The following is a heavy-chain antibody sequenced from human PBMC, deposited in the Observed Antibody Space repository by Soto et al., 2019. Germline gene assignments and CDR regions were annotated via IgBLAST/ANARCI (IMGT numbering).Heavy chain of an antibody. CDR3: ARNLAPVTTPYYYYGMNV. Sequence: SVKVSCKASGGTFSSYAISWARQAPGQGLEWMGGIIPIFGTANYAQKFQGRVTITADESTSTAYMELSSLRSEDTAVYYCARNLAPVTTPYYYYGMNVWRQGPTVTFCS. D-gene: IGHD4-17*01. J-gene: IGHJ6*02. CDR2: IIPIFGTA. CDR1: GGTFSSYA. V-gene: IGHV1-69*13.